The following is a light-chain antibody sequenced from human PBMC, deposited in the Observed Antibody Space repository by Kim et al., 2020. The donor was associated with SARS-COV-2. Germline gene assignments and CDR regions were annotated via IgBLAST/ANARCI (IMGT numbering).Light chain of an antibody. J-gene: IGLJ2*01. CDR2: QDS. V-gene: IGLV3-1*01. CDR1: KLGDKY. Sequence: SVSPGQTASITCSGDKLGDKYACWYQQKPGQSPVLVIYQDSKRPSGIPERFSGSNSRNTATLTISETQAMDEADYYCQAWDSSTEVFGGGTQLTVL. CDR3: QAWDSSTEV.